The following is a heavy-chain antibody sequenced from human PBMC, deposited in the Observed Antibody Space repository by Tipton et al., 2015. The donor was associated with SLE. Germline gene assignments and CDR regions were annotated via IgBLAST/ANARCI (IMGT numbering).Heavy chain of an antibody. J-gene: IGHJ4*02. CDR2: IYTSGST. CDR3: AREGYGYGY. CDR1: GGSVSSGSYY. D-gene: IGHD5-18*01. Sequence: TLSLTCTVSGGSVSSGSYYWNWIRQPAGQGLEWIGRIYTSGSTNYNPSLKSRVTIPVDTSKTQFSLKLSSVTAADTAVYYCAREGYGYGYWGQGTLVTVSS. V-gene: IGHV4-61*02.